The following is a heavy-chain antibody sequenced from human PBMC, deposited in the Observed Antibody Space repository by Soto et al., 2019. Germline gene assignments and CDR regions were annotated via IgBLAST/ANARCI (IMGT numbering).Heavy chain of an antibody. Sequence: WSLRLSCAASGFTLSSYGKHWVRQAPGKXLVSVAVISYDGSNKYYADSVKGGFTISRDNSKNTLYLQMNSLRAEDTAVYYCARELRLHLWSDSCYYCGMDVWGQGTTVTVSS. CDR1: GFTLSSYG. CDR2: ISYDGSNK. V-gene: IGHV3-30*03. CDR3: ARELRLHLWSDSCYYCGMDV. J-gene: IGHJ6*02. D-gene: IGHD5-18*01.